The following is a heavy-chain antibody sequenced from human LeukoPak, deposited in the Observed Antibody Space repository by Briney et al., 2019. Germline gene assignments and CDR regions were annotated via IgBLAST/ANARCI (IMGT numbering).Heavy chain of an antibody. J-gene: IGHJ6*03. V-gene: IGHV3-48*01. Sequence: GGSLRLSCAASGFTFSSYGMTWVRQAPGKGLEWVSYISSSSSTIYYADSVKGRFTISRDNAKNSLYLQLNSLRAEDTAVYYCTRVFYYGSRYYYMDVWGKGTTVTVSS. D-gene: IGHD3-10*01. CDR1: GFTFSSYG. CDR2: ISSSSSTI. CDR3: TRVFYYGSRYYYMDV.